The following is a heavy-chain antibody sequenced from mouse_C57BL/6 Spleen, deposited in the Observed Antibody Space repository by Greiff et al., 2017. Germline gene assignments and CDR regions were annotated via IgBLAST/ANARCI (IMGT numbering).Heavy chain of an antibody. V-gene: IGHV1-54*01. CDR1: GYAFTNYL. CDR2: INPGSGGT. Sequence: QVQLQQSGAELVRPGTSVKVSCKASGYAFTNYLIAWVKQRPGQGLEWIGVINPGSGGTNYNEKFKGKATLTADKSSSTAYMQLSSLTSEDSAVYFCARSHYYGSSPAWFAYWGQGTLVTVSA. CDR3: ARSHYYGSSPAWFAY. J-gene: IGHJ3*01. D-gene: IGHD1-1*01.